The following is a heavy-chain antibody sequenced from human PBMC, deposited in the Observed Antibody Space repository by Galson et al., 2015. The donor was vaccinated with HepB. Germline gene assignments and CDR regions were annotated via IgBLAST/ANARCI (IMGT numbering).Heavy chain of an antibody. V-gene: IGHV6-1*01. D-gene: IGHD2-21*01. CDR3: ARAYCGVDCSYFDY. CDR2: TYYRSKWYN. Sequence: CAISGDSVSRNSVSWNWIRQSPSRGLEWLGRTYYRSKWYNDYAVSVKSRISINRDTSKNQFSLQLNSVTPEDTAVYYCARAYCGVDCSYFDYWGQGTLVTVSP. J-gene: IGHJ4*02. CDR1: GDSVSRNSVS.